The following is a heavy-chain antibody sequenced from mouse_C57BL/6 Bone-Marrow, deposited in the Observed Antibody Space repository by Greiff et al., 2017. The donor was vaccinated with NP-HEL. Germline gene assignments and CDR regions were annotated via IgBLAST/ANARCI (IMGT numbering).Heavy chain of an antibody. D-gene: IGHD1-1*01. CDR1: GYTFTSYG. Sequence: VQLQQSGAELARPGASVKLSCKASGYTFTSYGISWVKQRTGQGLEWIGEIYPRSGNTYYNEEFKGKATLTADKSSSTAYMELRSLTSEDYAVYFCAGYYGSSAYYYAMDYWGQGTSVTVSS. CDR3: AGYYGSSAYYYAMDY. J-gene: IGHJ4*01. CDR2: IYPRSGNT. V-gene: IGHV1-81*01.